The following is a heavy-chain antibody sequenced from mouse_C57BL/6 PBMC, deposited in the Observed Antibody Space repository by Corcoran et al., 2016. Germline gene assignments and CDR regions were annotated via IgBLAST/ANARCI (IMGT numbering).Heavy chain of an antibody. J-gene: IGHJ2*01. CDR1: GYSITSGYY. CDR2: ISYDSSN. Sequence: DVQLQESGPGLVKPSQSLSLTCSVTGYSITSGYYWNWIRQFPGNKLEWMGYISYDSSNNYNPSLKNRISITRDTSQNQFFLKLTSVTTEDTATYYCATGTYYFDYWGQGTHLTGSS. V-gene: IGHV3-6*01. D-gene: IGHD4-1*01. CDR3: ATGTYYFDY.